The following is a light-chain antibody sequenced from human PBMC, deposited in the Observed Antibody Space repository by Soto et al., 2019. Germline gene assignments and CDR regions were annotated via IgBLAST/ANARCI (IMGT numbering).Light chain of an antibody. Sequence: DVQLTQSPSSLSASVGDRVTIACRASQTIGTSLNWYQHRPGRAPKLLMYAVSSLQSGVPSRFSGSGSGTDFPLTISSLHPEDFATYYCQQTFVSPLTFGGGTNVDIK. V-gene: IGKV1-39*01. CDR2: AVS. J-gene: IGKJ4*01. CDR1: QTIGTS. CDR3: QQTFVSPLT.